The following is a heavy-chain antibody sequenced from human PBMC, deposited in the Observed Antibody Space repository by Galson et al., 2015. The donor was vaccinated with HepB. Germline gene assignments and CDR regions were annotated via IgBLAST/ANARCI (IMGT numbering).Heavy chain of an antibody. J-gene: IGHJ4*02. D-gene: IGHD2-15*01. V-gene: IGHV3-15*01. CDR1: GFTFSNAW. CDR2: IKSKTDGGTT. Sequence: SLRLSCAASGFTFSNAWMSWVRQAPGKGLEWVGRIKSKTDGGTTDYAAPVKGRFTISRDDSKNTLYLQMNSLKTEDTAVYYCTTDPVVSYPLDYWGQGTLVTVSS. CDR3: TTDPVVSYPLDY.